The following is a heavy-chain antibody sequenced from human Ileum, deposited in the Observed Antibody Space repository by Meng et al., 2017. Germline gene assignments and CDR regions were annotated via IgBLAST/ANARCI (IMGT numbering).Heavy chain of an antibody. CDR3: ARGIGATGLFDS. Sequence: QVQLQESGPGRVKPSQTLSLTCTVSGGASVNSGDSYWTWIRQHPEKGLEWIGSIHYRGTTFNNPSLMSRSTMSVDTSTSQFSLRLSSVTAADTALYFCARGIGATGLFDSWGQGILVTVSS. J-gene: IGHJ4*02. D-gene: IGHD6-13*01. CDR1: GGASVNSGDSY. V-gene: IGHV4-31*03. CDR2: IHYRGTT.